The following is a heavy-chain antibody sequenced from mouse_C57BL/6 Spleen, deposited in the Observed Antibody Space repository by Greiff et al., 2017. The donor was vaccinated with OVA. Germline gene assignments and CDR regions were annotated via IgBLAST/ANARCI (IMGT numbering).Heavy chain of an antibody. V-gene: IGHV5-15*01. J-gene: IGHJ2*01. CDR3: ARQDYGSLDY. Sequence: EVKLVEPGGGLVQPGGSLKLSCAASGFTFSDYGMAWVRQAPRQGLEWVAFISNFAYSIYYADTVTGRFTISIENAKNTLYLEMSSLRSEDTAMYYCARQDYGSLDYWGQGTTLTVSS. CDR1: GFTFSDYG. D-gene: IGHD1-1*01. CDR2: ISNFAYSI.